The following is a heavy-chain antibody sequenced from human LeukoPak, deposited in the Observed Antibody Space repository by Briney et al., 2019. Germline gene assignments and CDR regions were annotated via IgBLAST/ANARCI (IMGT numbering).Heavy chain of an antibody. D-gene: IGHD4-17*01. CDR3: ARDLVTVTKGFDI. CDR1: DDSFSSHY. J-gene: IGHJ3*02. Sequence: PSETLSLTCSVSDDSFSSHYWTWIRQPPGKGLEWIGYISYIGSTNYNPSLKSRVTISIDTSRNQFSLRLSSVTAADTAVYYCARDLVTVTKGFDIWGQGTMVSVSS. V-gene: IGHV4-59*11. CDR2: ISYIGST.